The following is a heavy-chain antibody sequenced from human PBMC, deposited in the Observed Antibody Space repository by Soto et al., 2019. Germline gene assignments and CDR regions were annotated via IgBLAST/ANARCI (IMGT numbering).Heavy chain of an antibody. CDR1: GFSLSTSGVG. CDR3: AYIYSSGGFGGPRIGFDP. CDR2: IYWNDDK. D-gene: IGHD6-19*01. Sequence: SGPTLGNPTQTLTLTFTFSGFSLSTSGVGVGWIRQHPGKALEWLALIYWNDDKRYTPPLKSRLNITKDTSKTPVFLTMTNMDPVDPATDYCAYIYSSGGFGGPRIGFDPCGQGTLVTVSS. V-gene: IGHV2-5*01. J-gene: IGHJ5*02.